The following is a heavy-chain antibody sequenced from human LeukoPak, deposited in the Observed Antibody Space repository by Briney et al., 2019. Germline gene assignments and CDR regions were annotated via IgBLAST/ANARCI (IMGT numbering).Heavy chain of an antibody. CDR2: IYYSGST. CDR1: GGSFSGYY. J-gene: IGHJ3*02. D-gene: IGHD3-22*01. V-gene: IGHV4-34*01. Sequence: SETLSLTCAVYGGSFSGYYWGWLRQPPGKGLEWIGSIYYSGSTYYNPSLKSRVTISVDTSKNQFSLKLSSVTAADTAVYYCARDNLNSLCDSSGYYLGAFDIWGQGTMVTVSS. CDR3: ARDNLNSLCDSSGYYLGAFDI.